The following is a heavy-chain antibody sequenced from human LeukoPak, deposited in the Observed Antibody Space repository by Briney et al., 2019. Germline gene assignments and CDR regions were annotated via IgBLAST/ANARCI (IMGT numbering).Heavy chain of an antibody. J-gene: IGHJ6*04. D-gene: IGHD2-15*01. CDR2: IYPDDSDS. V-gene: IGHV5-51*01. CDR1: GYRFSNKW. Sequence: GESLKISCEASGYRFSNKWIGWVRQMPGKGLEWMGVIYPDDSDSRYSPSFQGQVTISVDKSISTAYLQWNSLKASDTAIYYCARVDSACSGGSCHYYGMDVWGKGTTVTVSS. CDR3: ARVDSACSGGSCHYYGMDV.